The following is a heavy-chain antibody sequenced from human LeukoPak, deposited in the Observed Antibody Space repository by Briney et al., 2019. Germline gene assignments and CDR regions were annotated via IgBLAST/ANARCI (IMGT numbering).Heavy chain of an antibody. CDR3: ATYYDYVWGTPTGGYYFDY. CDR2: ISAYNGNT. CDR1: GYTFTSYA. Sequence: ASVKVSCKASGYTFTSYAMNWVRQAPGQGLEWMRWISAYNGNTNYAQKLQGRVTMTTDTSTSTAYMELRSLRSDDTAVYYCATYYDYVWGTPTGGYYFDYWGQGTLVTVSS. J-gene: IGHJ4*02. V-gene: IGHV1-18*01. D-gene: IGHD3-16*01.